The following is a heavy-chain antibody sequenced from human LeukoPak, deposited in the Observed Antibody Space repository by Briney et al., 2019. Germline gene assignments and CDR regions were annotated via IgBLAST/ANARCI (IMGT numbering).Heavy chain of an antibody. V-gene: IGHV3-21*01. CDR2: ISSSSSYI. J-gene: IGHJ3*02. Sequence: TGGSLRLSCAASGFTFSSYSMNWVRQAPGKGLEWVSSISSSSSYIYYADSVKGRFTISRDNAKNSLYLQMNSLRVEDTAVYYCARAGFGELLVAAFDIWGQGTMVTVSS. CDR1: GFTFSSYS. D-gene: IGHD1-26*01. CDR3: ARAGFGELLVAAFDI.